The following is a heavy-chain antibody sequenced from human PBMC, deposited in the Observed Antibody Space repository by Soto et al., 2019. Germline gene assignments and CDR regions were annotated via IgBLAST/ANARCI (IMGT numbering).Heavy chain of an antibody. D-gene: IGHD6-19*01. V-gene: IGHV1-18*04. CDR2: ISNYNGDT. CDR1: GYTFTRYS. Sequence: QVQLVQSGAEVRKPGASVQVSCKASGYTFTRYSINWVRQAPGQGLEWVGWISNYNGDTKYADKFQGRVTLTTDTFTTTSYMDLRSLTSDDTALYFCARGDSTGSPTGWFDPWGQGTLVTVLS. CDR3: ARGDSTGSPTGWFDP. J-gene: IGHJ5*02.